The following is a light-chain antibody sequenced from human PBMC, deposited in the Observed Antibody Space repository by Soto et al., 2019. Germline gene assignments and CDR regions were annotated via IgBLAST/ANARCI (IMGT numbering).Light chain of an antibody. Sequence: ALTQPASVSGSPGQSITISCTGTSSDVGGYNYVSWYQQHPGKAPRLMIYDVSNRPSGVSNRFSGSKSGNTASLTISGLQAEDEADYYCGSYTTSSTLVVFGGGTKLTVL. CDR1: SSDVGGYNY. CDR3: GSYTTSSTLVV. CDR2: DVS. V-gene: IGLV2-14*03. J-gene: IGLJ2*01.